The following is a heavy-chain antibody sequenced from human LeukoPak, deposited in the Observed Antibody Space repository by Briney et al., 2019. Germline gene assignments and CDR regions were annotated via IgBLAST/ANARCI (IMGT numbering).Heavy chain of an antibody. Sequence: GASVKVSCKASGYTFTYRYLHWVRQAPGQTLEWMGWITPFNCNTNYAQKFQDRVTITRDRSMSTAYMELSSLRSEDTAMYYCARSTIYDSSGSDAFDIWGQGTMVTVSS. CDR2: ITPFNCNT. CDR1: GYTFTYRY. D-gene: IGHD3-22*01. CDR3: ARSTIYDSSGSDAFDI. V-gene: IGHV1-45*02. J-gene: IGHJ3*02.